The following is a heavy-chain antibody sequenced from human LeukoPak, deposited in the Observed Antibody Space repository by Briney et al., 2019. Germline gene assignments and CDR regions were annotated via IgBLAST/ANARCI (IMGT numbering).Heavy chain of an antibody. CDR3: AKLVRMATAAVDY. V-gene: IGHV3-23*01. J-gene: IGHJ4*02. Sequence: PGGSLRLSCAASGFTFNSYVMNWVRQAPGKGLEWVSCISASGGSTHYADSVKGRFTISRDNSKNTLYLQMNSLRAEDTAVYYCAKLVRMATAAVDYWGQGTLVTVSS. CDR2: ISASGGST. D-gene: IGHD5-24*01. CDR1: GFTFNSYV.